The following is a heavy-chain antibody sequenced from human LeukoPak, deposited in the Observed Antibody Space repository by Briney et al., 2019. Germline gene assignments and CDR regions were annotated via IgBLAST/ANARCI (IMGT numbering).Heavy chain of an antibody. CDR3: AREVVPAATHYYYYGMDV. J-gene: IGHJ6*02. D-gene: IGHD2-2*01. CDR2: IYTSGST. V-gene: IGHV4-61*02. CDR1: GGSISSGSYY. Sequence: PSQTLSLTCTVSGGSISSGSYYWRWIRQPAGKGLEWIGRIYTSGSTNYNPSLKSRVTISVDTSKNQFSLKLSSVTAADTAVYYCAREVVPAATHYYYYGMDVWGQGTTVTVSS.